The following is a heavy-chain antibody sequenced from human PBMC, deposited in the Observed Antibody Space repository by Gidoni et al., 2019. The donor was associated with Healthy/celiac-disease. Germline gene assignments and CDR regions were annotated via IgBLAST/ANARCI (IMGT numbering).Heavy chain of an antibody. CDR1: GFTFSSYC. Sequence: QVQLVESGGGVVQPGRSRRLSCAASGFTFSSYCMLWVRQAPGKGLVWEAVISYDGSNKYYANSVKGRFNISRDNSKKTMYLQMNSLRAEDTAVYYCAKDPLYCSGGSCYLGHYFDYWGQGTLVTVSS. CDR2: ISYDGSNK. J-gene: IGHJ4*02. CDR3: AKDPLYCSGGSCYLGHYFDY. V-gene: IGHV3-30*18. D-gene: IGHD2-15*01.